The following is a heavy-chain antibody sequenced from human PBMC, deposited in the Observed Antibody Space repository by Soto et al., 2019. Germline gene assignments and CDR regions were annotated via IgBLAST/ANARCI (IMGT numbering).Heavy chain of an antibody. Sequence: SQTLSLTCAISGDSVSSKTAAWNWIRQSPSRGLEWLGRTYFRSKWYNDYALSVKSRITINPDTSKNQFSLKLSSVTAADTAVYYCARDQVPAALLGWFDPWGQGTLVTVSS. CDR1: GDSVSSKTAA. CDR3: ARDQVPAALLGWFDP. CDR2: TYFRSKWYN. J-gene: IGHJ5*02. V-gene: IGHV6-1*01. D-gene: IGHD2-2*01.